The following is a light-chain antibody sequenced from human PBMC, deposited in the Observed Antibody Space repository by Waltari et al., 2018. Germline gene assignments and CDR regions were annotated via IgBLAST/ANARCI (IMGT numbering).Light chain of an antibody. CDR3: QQRSNWPPYT. CDR2: DAS. CDR1: QSVSSY. J-gene: IGKJ2*01. Sequence: EIVLTQSPATLSLSPGERATLSCRASQSVSSYLAWYQQKPSQAPRHLIYDASNRATGIPARFSGSGSGTDFTLTISSLEPEDFAVYYCQQRSNWPPYTFGQGTKLEIK. V-gene: IGKV3-11*01.